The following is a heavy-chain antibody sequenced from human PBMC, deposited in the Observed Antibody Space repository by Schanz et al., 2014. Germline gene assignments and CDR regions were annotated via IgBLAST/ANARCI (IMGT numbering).Heavy chain of an antibody. J-gene: IGHJ4*02. D-gene: IGHD6-19*01. CDR3: AASSGWHPSTDY. CDR1: GFTLSSYG. Sequence: VRLVESGGGVVQPGRSLRLSCAASGFTLSSYGMHWVRQAPGKGPEWVANIKHDGSVKDYVDSVEGRFTISRDNAKRSLFLQMNSLRVEDTAVYYCAASSGWHPSTDYWGQGTLVTVSS. CDR2: IKHDGSVK. V-gene: IGHV3-7*05.